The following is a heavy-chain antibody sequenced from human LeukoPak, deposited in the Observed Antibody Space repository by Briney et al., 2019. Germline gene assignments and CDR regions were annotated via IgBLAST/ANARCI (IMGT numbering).Heavy chain of an antibody. CDR1: GFTFSSYS. J-gene: IGHJ4*02. CDR3: ARAICSGGSCAIDY. Sequence: PGGSLRLSCAASGFTFSSYSMNWVRQAPGKGLEWVSVIYSGGSTYYADSVKGRFTISRDNSKNTLYLQMNSLRAEDTAVYYCARAICSGGSCAIDYWGQGTLVTVSS. CDR2: IYSGGST. V-gene: IGHV3-53*01. D-gene: IGHD2-15*01.